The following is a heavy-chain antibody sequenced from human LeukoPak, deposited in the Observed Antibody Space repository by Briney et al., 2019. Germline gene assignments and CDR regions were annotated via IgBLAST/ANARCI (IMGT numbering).Heavy chain of an antibody. CDR2: IYSGGST. CDR3: VRGDYGDYTLFDY. V-gene: IGHV3-53*01. D-gene: IGHD4-17*01. Sequence: GGSLRLSCAASGFTVSSNYMSWVRQAPGKGLEWVSVIYSGGSTYYADSVKGRFTISRDNSKNTLYLQMNSLRAEDTAVYYCVRGDYGDYTLFDYWGQGALVTVSS. CDR1: GFTVSSNY. J-gene: IGHJ4*02.